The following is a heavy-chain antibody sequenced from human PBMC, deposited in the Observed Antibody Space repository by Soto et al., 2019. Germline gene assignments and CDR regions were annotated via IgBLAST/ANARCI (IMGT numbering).Heavy chain of an antibody. CDR3: AREMVESDYDQYYFDY. CDR2: ISYDGGKK. D-gene: IGHD5-12*01. Sequence: QVQLVESGGGVVQPGRSLRLSCVASGFTFSSFGMHWVRQAPGKGLEWVAVISYDGGKKYNADSVTGRFSISRDISNNTQYLQMDSVRAEDTAVYYCAREMVESDYDQYYFDYWGQGTLVNVSS. V-gene: IGHV3-30*03. J-gene: IGHJ4*02. CDR1: GFTFSSFG.